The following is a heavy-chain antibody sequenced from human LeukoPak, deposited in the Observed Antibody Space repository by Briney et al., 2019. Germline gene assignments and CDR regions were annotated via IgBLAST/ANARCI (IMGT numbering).Heavy chain of an antibody. CDR1: GGSISSGDYY. Sequence: MASETLSLTCTVSGGSISSGDYYWSWIRQPPGKGLEWIGYIYYSGSTYYNPSLKSRVTISVDTSKNQFSLKLSSVTAADTAVYYCARTTAKNWFDPWGQGTLVTVSS. CDR3: ARTTAKNWFDP. CDR2: IYYSGST. J-gene: IGHJ5*02. V-gene: IGHV4-30-4*01. D-gene: IGHD4-11*01.